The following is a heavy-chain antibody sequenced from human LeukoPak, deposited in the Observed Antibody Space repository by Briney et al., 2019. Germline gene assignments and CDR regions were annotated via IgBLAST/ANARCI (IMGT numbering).Heavy chain of an antibody. V-gene: IGHV4-39*01. CDR3: ARLEIGYDYDILTGYSAVDY. D-gene: IGHD3-9*01. Sequence: PSETLSLTCTVSGASISSNNYYWGWVRQPPGKGLEWIGNIYSSGNTYYNASLKSRVTIYIDTSKNQFSLNLSSVTAADTAVYYCARLEIGYDYDILTGYSAVDYWGQGTLVTVSS. CDR2: IYSSGNT. CDR1: GASISSNNYY. J-gene: IGHJ4*02.